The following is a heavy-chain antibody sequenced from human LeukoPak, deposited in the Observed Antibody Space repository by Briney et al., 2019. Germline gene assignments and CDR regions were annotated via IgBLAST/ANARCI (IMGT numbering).Heavy chain of an antibody. J-gene: IGHJ5*02. V-gene: IGHV3-30*02. Sequence: GGSLRLSCAASGFTFTTCAMHWVRQAPGKGLEWVAYIGYDGNNKNYADSVKGRFTISRDNSKDMLYLQMNSLRPEDTAVYYCAKGDDYGANTRLPKYNWFDPWGQGTLVTVSS. CDR2: IGYDGNNK. D-gene: IGHD4-23*01. CDR1: GFTFTTCA. CDR3: AKGDDYGANTRLPKYNWFDP.